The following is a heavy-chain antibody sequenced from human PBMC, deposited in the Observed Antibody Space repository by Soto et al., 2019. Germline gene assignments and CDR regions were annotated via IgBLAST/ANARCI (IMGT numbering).Heavy chain of an antibody. D-gene: IGHD2-15*01. V-gene: IGHV4-34*01. J-gene: IGHJ6*02. Sequence: SETLSLTCAVYGGSFSGYYWSWIRQPPGKGLEWIGEINHSGSTNYNPSLKSRVTISVDTSKNQFSLKLSSVTAADTAVYYCARGYCSGGSCYPRAKYYYYYGMDVWGQGTTVTVSS. CDR3: ARGYCSGGSCYPRAKYYYYYGMDV. CDR2: INHSGST. CDR1: GGSFSGYY.